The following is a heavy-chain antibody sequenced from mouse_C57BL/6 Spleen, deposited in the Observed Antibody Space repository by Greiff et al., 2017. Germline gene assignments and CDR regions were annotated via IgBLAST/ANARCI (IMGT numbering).Heavy chain of an antibody. V-gene: IGHV1-69*01. Sequence: QVQLQQPGAELVMPGASVKLSCKASGYTFTSYWMHWVKQRPGQGLEWIGEIDPSDSYTNYNQKVKGKSTLTVDKSSSTAYMQLSSLTSEDSAVYYCARGTTGVHWYFDVWGTGTTVTVSS. D-gene: IGHD1-1*01. CDR3: ARGTTGVHWYFDV. CDR2: IDPSDSYT. CDR1: GYTFTSYW. J-gene: IGHJ1*03.